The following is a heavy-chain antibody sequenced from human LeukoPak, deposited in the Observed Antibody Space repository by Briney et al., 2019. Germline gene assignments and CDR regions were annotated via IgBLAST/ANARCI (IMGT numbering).Heavy chain of an antibody. Sequence: GGSLRLSCAASGFTFSDYYMSWIRQAPGKGLEWVSYISGSGSTIYYTDSVRGRFTISRDNAKNSLYLQTNSLRAEDTAVYYCTREALRYDYWGQETLVTVSS. V-gene: IGHV3-11*01. CDR2: ISGSGSTI. D-gene: IGHD1-26*01. CDR3: TREALRYDY. J-gene: IGHJ4*02. CDR1: GFTFSDYY.